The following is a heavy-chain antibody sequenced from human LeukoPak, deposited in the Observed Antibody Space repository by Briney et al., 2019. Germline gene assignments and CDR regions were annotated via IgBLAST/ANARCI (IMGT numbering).Heavy chain of an antibody. V-gene: IGHV4-34*01. D-gene: IGHD3-9*01. CDR1: GGSFSGYY. Sequence: SETLSLTCAVYGGSFSGYYWSWIRQPPGKGLEWIGEINHSGSTNYNPSLKSRVTISVDTSKNQFSLKLSSVTAADTAVYYCAQGWYYDILTGPPAWFDPWGQGTLVTVSS. CDR3: AQGWYYDILTGPPAWFDP. CDR2: INHSGST. J-gene: IGHJ5*02.